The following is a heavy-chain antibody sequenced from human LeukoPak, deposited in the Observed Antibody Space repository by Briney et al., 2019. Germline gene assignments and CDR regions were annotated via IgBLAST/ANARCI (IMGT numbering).Heavy chain of an antibody. CDR2: IYSGGST. CDR3: ARDWIVVVPAAIDWYFDL. Sequence: GGSLRLSCAASGFTVSRNYMSWVRQAPGKGLEWGSVIYSGGSTYYADSVKGRFTVSRDNSKNTLYLQMYSLRAEDTAVYYCARDWIVVVPAAIDWYFDLWGRGTLVTVSS. V-gene: IGHV3-66*01. J-gene: IGHJ2*01. D-gene: IGHD2-2*01. CDR1: GFTVSRNY.